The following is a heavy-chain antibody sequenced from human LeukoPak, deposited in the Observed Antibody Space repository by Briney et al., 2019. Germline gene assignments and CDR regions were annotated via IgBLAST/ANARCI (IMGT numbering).Heavy chain of an antibody. Sequence: KASETLSLTCTVSGGSISSYYWSWIRQPPGKGLEWIGYIYYRGTTNYNPSLKSRVTISVDTSKNHFSLRLNSVTAADTAVYYCARHSSARRLYLDFDYWGQGALVTVSS. CDR2: IYYRGTT. D-gene: IGHD2-2*02. J-gene: IGHJ4*02. V-gene: IGHV4-59*08. CDR3: ARHSSARRLYLDFDY. CDR1: GGSISSYY.